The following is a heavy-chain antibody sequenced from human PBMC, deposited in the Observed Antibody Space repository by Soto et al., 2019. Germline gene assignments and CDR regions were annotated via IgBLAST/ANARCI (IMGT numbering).Heavy chain of an antibody. Sequence: QVQLVQSGAELKKPGSSVKVSCKASGGTFSSYAISWVRQAPGQGREWMGGIIPIFGTAHYAQKLQGSGTITADKSTDTAYMALSSLRTEDTAVYYVARAVVPAAIAYYYYGMDVWGQGTTVTVSS. CDR1: GGTFSSYA. CDR2: IIPIFGTA. D-gene: IGHD2-2*01. CDR3: ARAVVPAAIAYYYYGMDV. J-gene: IGHJ6*02. V-gene: IGHV1-69*06.